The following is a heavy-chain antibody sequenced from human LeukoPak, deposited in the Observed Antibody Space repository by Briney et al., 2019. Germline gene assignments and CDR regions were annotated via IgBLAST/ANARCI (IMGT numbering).Heavy chain of an antibody. CDR2: ISYDGSNK. J-gene: IGHJ4*02. V-gene: IGHV3-30-3*01. CDR3: ARDGASQVSNPPFPDY. D-gene: IGHD1-14*01. CDR1: GFTFSSYA. Sequence: GGSLRLSCAASGFTFSSYAMHWVRQAPGKGLEWVAVISYDGSNKYYADSVKGRCTISRDNSKNTLYLQMNSLRAEDTAVYYCARDGASQVSNPPFPDYWGQGTLVTVSS.